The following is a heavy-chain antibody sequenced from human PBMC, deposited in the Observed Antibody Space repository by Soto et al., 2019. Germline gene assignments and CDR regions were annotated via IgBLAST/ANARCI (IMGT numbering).Heavy chain of an antibody. CDR1: GGTFSSYA. CDR3: ASSEGSSSWYYYFDY. CDR2: IIPIFGTA. J-gene: IGHJ4*02. Sequence: SVKVSCKASGGTFSSYAISWVRQAPGQGLEWMGGIIPIFGTANYAQKFQGRVTITADKSTSTAYMELSRLRSEDTAVYYCASSEGSSSWYYYFDYWGQGTLVTVSS. V-gene: IGHV1-69*06. D-gene: IGHD6-13*01.